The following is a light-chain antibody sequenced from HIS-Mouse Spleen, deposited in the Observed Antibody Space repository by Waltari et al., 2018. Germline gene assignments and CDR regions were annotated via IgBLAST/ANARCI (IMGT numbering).Light chain of an antibody. Sequence: EIVFTQSPGTLSLSPGERATLSCRASQSVSSSYLAWYQQKPGQAPRLLIYGASSRATGIPDRFSGSGSGTDFTLTISRLEPEDFAVYYCQQYGSSPPALTFGRGTKVEIK. J-gene: IGKJ4*01. V-gene: IGKV3-20*01. CDR3: QQYGSSPPALT. CDR2: GAS. CDR1: QSVSSSY.